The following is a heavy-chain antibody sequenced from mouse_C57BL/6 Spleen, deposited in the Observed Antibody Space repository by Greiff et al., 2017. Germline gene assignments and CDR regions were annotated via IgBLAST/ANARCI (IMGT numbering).Heavy chain of an antibody. CDR2: ISSGSSTI. V-gene: IGHV5-17*01. Sequence: EVQGVESGGGLVKPGGSLKLSCAASGFTFSDYGMHWVRQAPEKGLEWVAYISSGSSTIYYADSVKGRFTISRDNAKNTLFLQMTSLRSEDTAMYYCARAYYGNYGGFAYWGQGTLVTVSA. CDR3: ARAYYGNYGGFAY. J-gene: IGHJ3*01. D-gene: IGHD2-1*01. CDR1: GFTFSDYG.